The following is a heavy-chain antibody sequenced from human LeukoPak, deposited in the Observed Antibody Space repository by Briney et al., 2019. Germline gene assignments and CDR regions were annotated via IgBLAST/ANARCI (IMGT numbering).Heavy chain of an antibody. CDR3: ASSPPTGTTWYFDL. Sequence: PGGSLRLSCAASGFTFSSYAMSWVRQAPGKGLEWVSAISGSGGSTYYADSVKGRFTISRDNSKNTLYLQMGSLRIEDMAVYYCASSPPTGTTWYFDLWGRGTLVTVSS. J-gene: IGHJ2*01. V-gene: IGHV3-23*01. CDR1: GFTFSSYA. D-gene: IGHD1-7*01. CDR2: ISGSGGST.